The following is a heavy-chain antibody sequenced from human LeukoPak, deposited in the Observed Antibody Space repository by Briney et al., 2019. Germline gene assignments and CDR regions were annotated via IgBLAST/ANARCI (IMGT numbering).Heavy chain of an antibody. CDR2: INPNSGGT. J-gene: IGHJ6*03. CDR1: GYTFTGYY. Sequence: GASVKVSCKASGYTFTGYYMHWVRQAPGQGLEWMGWINPNSGGTNYAQKFQGRVTMTRDTSISTAYMELSRLRSDDTAVYYCARGTRPTRYYYYYYMDVWGKGTTVTISS. CDR3: ARGTRPTRYYYYYYMDV. V-gene: IGHV1-2*02.